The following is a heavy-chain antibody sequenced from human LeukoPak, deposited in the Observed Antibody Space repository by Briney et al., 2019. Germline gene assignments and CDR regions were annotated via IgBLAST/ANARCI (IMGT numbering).Heavy chain of an antibody. J-gene: IGHJ4*02. V-gene: IGHV4-4*07. Sequence: KPSETLSLTCTVAGSPISSYYWSWIRQPAGKGQEWIGHTYTSGSTNYNPSLKSRVTISVDKSKNQFSLKLSSVTAADTAVYYCAGDGDRTSWYYYWGQGTLVTVSS. CDR2: TYTSGST. CDR3: AGDGDRTSWYYY. D-gene: IGHD6-13*01. CDR1: GSPISSYY.